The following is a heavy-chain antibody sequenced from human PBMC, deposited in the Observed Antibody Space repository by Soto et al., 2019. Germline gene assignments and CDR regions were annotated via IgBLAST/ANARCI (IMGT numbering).Heavy chain of an antibody. D-gene: IGHD3-10*01. CDR2: FKSKTDGGTT. Sequence: EVQLVESGGGLVKPGGSLRLSCAASGFTFSNAWMSWVRQAPGKGLEWVGRFKSKTDGGTTDYAAPVKGRFTISRGDSKNTLYLQMNSLNTEDTAVYYCTTGQYGSGSYYGYYGMDVWGQGTTVTVS. V-gene: IGHV3-15*01. J-gene: IGHJ6*02. CDR1: GFTFSNAW. CDR3: TTGQYGSGSYYGYYGMDV.